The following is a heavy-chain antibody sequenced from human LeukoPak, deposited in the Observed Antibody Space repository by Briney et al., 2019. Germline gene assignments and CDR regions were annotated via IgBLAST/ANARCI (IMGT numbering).Heavy chain of an antibody. J-gene: IGHJ4*02. D-gene: IGHD2-21*02. V-gene: IGHV3-30*03. Sequence: GGSLRLSCAGSGFTFSNYVINWVRQAPGKGLEWVAVISYDGSNKYYADSVKGRFTISRDNSKNTLYLQMNSLRAEDTAVYYCARDRMTAMWYYFDYWGQGTLVTVSS. CDR3: ARDRMTAMWYYFDY. CDR1: GFTFSNYV. CDR2: ISYDGSNK.